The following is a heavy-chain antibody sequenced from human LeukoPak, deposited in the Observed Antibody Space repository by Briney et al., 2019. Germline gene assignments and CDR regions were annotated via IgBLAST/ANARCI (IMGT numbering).Heavy chain of an antibody. CDR2: ISGYNGNT. D-gene: IGHD3-22*01. CDR1: GYTFSTYN. V-gene: IGHV1-18*01. J-gene: IGHJ3*02. CDR3: ASLKNYYDSSGYLVTDAFDI. Sequence: ASVKVSCKASGYTFSTYNINWVRQAPGQGLEWMGWISGYNGNTNYAQKLQGRVTMTTDTSTSTAYMELRSLKSDDTAVYYCASLKNYYDSSGYLVTDAFDIWGQGTMVTVSS.